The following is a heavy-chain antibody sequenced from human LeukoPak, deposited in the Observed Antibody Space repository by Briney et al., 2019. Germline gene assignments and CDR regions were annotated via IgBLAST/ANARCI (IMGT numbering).Heavy chain of an antibody. V-gene: IGHV4-39*07. CDR2: IYYSGST. J-gene: IGHJ6*02. Sequence: SETLSLTCTVSGGSISSSSYYWGWIRQPPGKGLEWIGSIYYSGSTYYNPSLKSRVTISVDTSKNQFSLKLSSVTAADTAVYYCARESDYYGSGSPPYGMDVWGQGTTVTVSS. D-gene: IGHD3-10*01. CDR1: GGSISSSSYY. CDR3: ARESDYYGSGSPPYGMDV.